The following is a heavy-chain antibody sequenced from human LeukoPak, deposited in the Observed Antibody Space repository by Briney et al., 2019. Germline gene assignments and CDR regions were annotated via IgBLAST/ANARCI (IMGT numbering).Heavy chain of an antibody. V-gene: IGHV4-34*01. Sequence: PSETLSLTCAVYGGSFSGYYWSWIRQPPGKGLEWIGEINHSGSTNYNPSLKSRVTISVDTSKNQFSLKLSSVTAADTAVYYCARGAYCSSTSCYFPLDYWGQGTLVTVSS. CDR1: GGSFSGYY. CDR2: INHSGST. CDR3: ARGAYCSSTSCYFPLDY. J-gene: IGHJ4*02. D-gene: IGHD2-2*01.